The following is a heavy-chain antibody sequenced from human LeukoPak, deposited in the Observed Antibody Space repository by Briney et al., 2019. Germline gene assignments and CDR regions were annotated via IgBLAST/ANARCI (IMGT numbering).Heavy chain of an antibody. CDR3: ARGQPTPQTYWFDP. CDR1: GFTFIGYY. V-gene: IGHV1-2*02. Sequence: ASVMVSCKASGFTFIGYYIHWVRQAPGQGLEWMGWINPNSGVTDFAQKFQDRVTMTVDTSISTAYMEVSSLKPDDTAVYYCARGQPTPQTYWFDPWGQGTLVTVSS. J-gene: IGHJ5*02. CDR2: INPNSGVT. D-gene: IGHD2-15*01.